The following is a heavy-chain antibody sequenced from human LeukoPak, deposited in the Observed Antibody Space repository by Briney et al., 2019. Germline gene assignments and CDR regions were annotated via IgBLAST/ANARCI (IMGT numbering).Heavy chain of an antibody. J-gene: IGHJ5*02. CDR1: GFTFSSYA. V-gene: IGHV3-15*01. CDR3: ATDFYDST. CDR2: IRSNSDGGTI. D-gene: IGHD3-22*01. Sequence: GGSLRLSCAASGFTFSSYAMSWVRQAPGKGLEWVGRIRSNSDGGTIDYAAPVKGRFTLSRDDSKTTLYLQMNSLQTEDTAVYYCATDFYDSTWGQGTLVTVSS.